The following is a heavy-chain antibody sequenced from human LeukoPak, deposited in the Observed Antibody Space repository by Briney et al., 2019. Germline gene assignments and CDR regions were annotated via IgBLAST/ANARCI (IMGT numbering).Heavy chain of an antibody. CDR1: GFTFSSYG. CDR2: ISYDGSNK. Sequence: GGSLRLSCAASGFTFSSYGMHWVRQAPGKGLEWVAVISYDGSNKYYADSVKGRLTISRDNSRNTLYLQMNSLRAEDTAVYYCAKGDDELDPWGQGTLVTVSS. CDR3: AKGDDELDP. D-gene: IGHD1-1*01. J-gene: IGHJ5*02. V-gene: IGHV3-30*18.